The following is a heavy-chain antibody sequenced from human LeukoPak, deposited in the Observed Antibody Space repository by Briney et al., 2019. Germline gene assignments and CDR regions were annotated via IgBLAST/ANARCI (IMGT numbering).Heavy chain of an antibody. Sequence: GASVNVSFTASLYTQTGYLMHSVRQAPGQGLEWMGWINPNSGGTNYAQKFQGRVTMTRDTSISTAYMELSRLRSDDKGVYYCGRARTECGGNYLYVFWGQGTLVTVSS. CDR1: LYTQTGYL. J-gene: IGHJ4*02. CDR2: INPNSGGT. V-gene: IGHV1-2*02. D-gene: IGHD2-21*01. CDR3: GRARTECGGNYLYVF.